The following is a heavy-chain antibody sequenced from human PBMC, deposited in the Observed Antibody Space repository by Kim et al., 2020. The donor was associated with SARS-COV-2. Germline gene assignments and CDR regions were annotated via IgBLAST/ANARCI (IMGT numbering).Heavy chain of an antibody. CDR3: AKDHPSSGWPTFHY. D-gene: IGHD6-19*01. J-gene: IGHJ4*02. Sequence: GGSLRLSCAASGYSINTFAMSWVRQAPGKGLEWVSAITKYDGRTYYADSVRGRFTISRDNSKNTVYLQMDSLRAEDTGLYYCAKDHPSSGWPTFHYWGQG. CDR2: ITKYDGRT. CDR1: GYSINTFA. V-gene: IGHV3-23*01.